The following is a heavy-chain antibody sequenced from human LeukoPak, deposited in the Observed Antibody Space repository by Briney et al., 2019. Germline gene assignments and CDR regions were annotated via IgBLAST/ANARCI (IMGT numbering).Heavy chain of an antibody. Sequence: GASVKVSCKASGYTFTNYDINWVRQATGQGPEWMGWMNTETGDTGYAQKFQGRVTMTRDTSMITAYMVLTSLRSEDTAVYYCTRSLLGAGVYFDLWGRGTQVTVSS. CDR2: MNTETGDT. J-gene: IGHJ2*01. V-gene: IGHV1-8*01. CDR3: TRSLLGAGVYFDL. D-gene: IGHD1-26*01. CDR1: GYTFTNYD.